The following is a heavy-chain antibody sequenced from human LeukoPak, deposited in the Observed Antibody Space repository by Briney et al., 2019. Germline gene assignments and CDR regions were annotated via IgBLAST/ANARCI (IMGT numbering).Heavy chain of an antibody. V-gene: IGHV3-30*04. Sequence: GGSLRLSCAASGFTFSSYAMHWVRQAPGKGLEWVAVISYGGSNKYYADSVKGRFTISRDNSKYTLYLQMNSLRAEDTAVYYCARDWDVGATAGYYFDYWGQGTLVTVSS. CDR1: GFTFSSYA. CDR3: ARDWDVGATAGYYFDY. D-gene: IGHD1-26*01. J-gene: IGHJ4*02. CDR2: ISYGGSNK.